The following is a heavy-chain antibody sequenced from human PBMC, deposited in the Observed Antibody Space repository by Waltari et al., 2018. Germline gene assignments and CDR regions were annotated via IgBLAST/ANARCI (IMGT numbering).Heavy chain of an antibody. Sequence: QVQLVQSGAEVKKPGASVKVSCKASGYTFSNYDINWLRQAPGQGVEWMGLMGPNSGETGYSQKVQDKITITRDTSISTAYMELSSMSSEDTAVYYCARDYGGNSGWFDPWGQGTLVTVSS. V-gene: IGHV1-8*03. CDR1: GYTFSNYD. D-gene: IGHD4-17*01. CDR3: ARDYGGNSGWFDP. J-gene: IGHJ5*02. CDR2: MGPNSGET.